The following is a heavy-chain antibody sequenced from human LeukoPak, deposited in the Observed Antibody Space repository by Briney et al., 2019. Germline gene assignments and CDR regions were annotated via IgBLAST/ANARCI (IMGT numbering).Heavy chain of an antibody. V-gene: IGHV6-1*01. CDR2: TYYRSKWYN. Sequence: SQTLSLTCAISGDSVSSNSAAWNWIGQSPSRGLERLGRTYYRSKWYNDYAVSVKSRITINPDTSKNQFSLQLNSVTPEDTAVYYCARGWWELPNYYYGMDVWGQGTTVTVSS. CDR3: ARGWWELPNYYYGMDV. CDR1: GDSVSSNSAA. D-gene: IGHD1-26*01. J-gene: IGHJ6*02.